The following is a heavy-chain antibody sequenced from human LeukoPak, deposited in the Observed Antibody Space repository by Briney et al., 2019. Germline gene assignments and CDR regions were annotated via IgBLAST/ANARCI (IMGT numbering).Heavy chain of an antibody. V-gene: IGHV3-9*01. CDR1: GFTFDDYA. D-gene: IGHD1-26*01. CDR2: ISWNSGSI. CDR3: AKDNCGSYILDY. J-gene: IGHJ4*02. Sequence: GRSLRLSCAASGFTFDDYAMHWVRQAPGRGLEWVSGISWNSGSIGYADSVKGRFTISRDNAKNSLYLQMNSLRAEDTALYYCAKDNCGSYILDYWGQGTLVTVSS.